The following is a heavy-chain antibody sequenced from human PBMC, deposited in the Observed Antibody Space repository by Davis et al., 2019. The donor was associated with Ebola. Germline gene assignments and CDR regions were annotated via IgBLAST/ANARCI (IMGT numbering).Heavy chain of an antibody. CDR2: IYPGDSDT. J-gene: IGHJ6*02. V-gene: IGHV5-51*01. CDR3: ARLASPTQGSYGMDV. Sequence: GGSLRLSCKGSGYSFTSYWIGWVRQMPGKGLEWMGIIYPGDSDTRYSPFFQGQVTISADKSISTAYLQWSSLKASDTAMYYCARLASPTQGSYGMDVWGQGTTVTVSS. CDR1: GYSFTSYW.